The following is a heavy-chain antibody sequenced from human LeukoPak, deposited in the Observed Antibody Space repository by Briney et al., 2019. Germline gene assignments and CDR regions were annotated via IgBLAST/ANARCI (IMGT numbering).Heavy chain of an antibody. CDR2: ILFDGSSE. CDR1: GFTFSSYA. CDR3: ARVWSSGSFLMALGY. V-gene: IGHV3-30*04. D-gene: IGHD3-10*01. J-gene: IGHJ4*02. Sequence: PGRSLRLSCAASGFTFSSYAMHWVRQAPDKGLEWVAVILFDGSSEYYANSVKGRFTISRDNSKNTLYLQMNSLRPEDTAVYYCARVWSSGSFLMALGYWGQGTLVTVSS.